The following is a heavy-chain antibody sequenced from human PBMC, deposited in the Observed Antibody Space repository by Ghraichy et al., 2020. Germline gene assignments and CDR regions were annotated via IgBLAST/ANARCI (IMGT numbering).Heavy chain of an antibody. V-gene: IGHV4-30-2*01. CDR1: GGSISSGGYS. Sequence: SETLSLTCVVSGGSISSGGYSWTWVRQPPGKGLEWIGYIFHSGSTYSYNPSLKSRVSKSVDPSNNQFSLKLTSVTAADTAVYFCARVQRDATGDGYFDLWGRGTLVTVSS. J-gene: IGHJ2*01. CDR2: IFHSGST. D-gene: IGHD7-27*01. CDR3: ARVQRDATGDGYFDL.